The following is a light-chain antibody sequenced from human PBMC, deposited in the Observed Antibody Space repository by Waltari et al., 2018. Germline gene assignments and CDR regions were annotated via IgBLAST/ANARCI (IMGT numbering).Light chain of an antibody. J-gene: IGLJ2*01. CDR1: TGDVGAYHH. CDR2: DVA. Sequence: QSALTQPASVSESPGQSITISCTGTTGDVGAYHHVPWYQQLPGKAPKLLIYDVANRPSGVSDRFSGSKSGNTASLIISGLQAEDEADYYCCSLTSSRTVIFGGGTKLTVL. CDR3: CSLTSSRTVI. V-gene: IGLV2-14*03.